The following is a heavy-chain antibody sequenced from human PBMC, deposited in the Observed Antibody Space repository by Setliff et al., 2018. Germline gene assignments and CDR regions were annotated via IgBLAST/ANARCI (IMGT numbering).Heavy chain of an antibody. CDR1: GGSFTYYY. D-gene: IGHD1-26*01. J-gene: IGHJ4*02. V-gene: IGHV4-34*01. CDR2: INHTGAT. Sequence: SETLSLTCAASGGSFTYYYWTWLRQSPGKGLEWIGEINHTGATNYSPSLKSRFTISIDTANYQFSLKVNSVTAADTAVYYCAKGGGRYHSASWGQGTLVTVSS. CDR3: AKGGGRYHSAS.